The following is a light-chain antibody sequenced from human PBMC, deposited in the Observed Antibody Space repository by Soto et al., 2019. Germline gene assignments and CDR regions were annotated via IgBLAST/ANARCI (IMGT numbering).Light chain of an antibody. V-gene: IGKV1-33*01. CDR3: QQYDILPIT. CDR2: DAS. J-gene: IGKJ5*01. CDR1: QDINIY. Sequence: DIQITQKPSSLFASVGDRVTITCQATQDINIYLTWYQQKPGKAPNLLIYDASNLEIGVPSRFSGSGSGTHFTFTISSLQTEDIGTYYCQQYDILPITFGRGTRLEIK.